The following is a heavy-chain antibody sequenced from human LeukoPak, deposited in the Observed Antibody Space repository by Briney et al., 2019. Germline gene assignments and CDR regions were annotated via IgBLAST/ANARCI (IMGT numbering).Heavy chain of an antibody. Sequence: GRSLRLSCAASGFTFSSYGMHWVRQVPGKGLEWVAVIWYDGSNEYYADSVKGRFTISRDNSKNTLYLQMNSLRAEDTAVYYCATIDYWGQGTLVTVSS. CDR3: ATIDY. V-gene: IGHV3-33*03. CDR1: GFTFSSYG. D-gene: IGHD3-9*01. CDR2: IWYDGSNE. J-gene: IGHJ4*02.